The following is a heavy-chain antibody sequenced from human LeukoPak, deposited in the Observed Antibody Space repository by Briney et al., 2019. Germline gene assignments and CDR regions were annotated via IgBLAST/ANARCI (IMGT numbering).Heavy chain of an antibody. CDR1: SGSINRGGYF. CDR2: IYYSRTT. CDR3: ARSDYGNYYFDY. J-gene: IGHJ4*02. V-gene: IGHV4-31*03. Sequence: PSETLSLTCTVSSGSINRGGYFWSWIRQHPGKGLEWIGYIYYSRTTNYNPSLKSRVSISLDASESQFSLKLSSVTAADTAVYYCARSDYGNYYFDYWGQGTLVTVSS. D-gene: IGHD4-17*01.